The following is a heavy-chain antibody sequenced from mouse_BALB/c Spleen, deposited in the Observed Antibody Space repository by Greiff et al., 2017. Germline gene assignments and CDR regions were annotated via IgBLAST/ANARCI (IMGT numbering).Heavy chain of an antibody. V-gene: IGHV5-9-4*01. Sequence: EVQLVESGGGLVKPGGSLKLSCAASGFTFSSYAMSWVRQSPEKRLEWVAEISSGGSYTYYPDTVTGRFTISRDNAKNTLYLEMSSLRSDDTAMYYCARDGDSYYVGDYWGQGTSVTVSS. CDR2: ISSGGSYT. CDR3: ARDGDSYYVGDY. J-gene: IGHJ4*01. CDR1: GFTFSSYA. D-gene: IGHD2-12*01.